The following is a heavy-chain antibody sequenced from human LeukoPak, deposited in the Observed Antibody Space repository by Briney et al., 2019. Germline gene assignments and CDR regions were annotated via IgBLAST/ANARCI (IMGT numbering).Heavy chain of an antibody. J-gene: IGHJ6*02. V-gene: IGHV3-7*03. CDR2: IKQDGSEK. CDR1: GLTFSSYW. D-gene: IGHD3-16*01. CDR3: ARGGGLDV. Sequence: PGGSLRLSCAASGLTFSSYWMSWVRQAPGKGLEWVANIKQDGSEKYYVDSVKGRFTISRDNAKNSLYLQMSNLRAEDTAVYFCARGGGLDVWGQGATVTVSS.